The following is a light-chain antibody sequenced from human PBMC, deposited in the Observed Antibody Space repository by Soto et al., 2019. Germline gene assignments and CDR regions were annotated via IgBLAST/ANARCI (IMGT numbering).Light chain of an antibody. CDR1: YSNIGSNF. Sequence: QSVLTQSSSVSAAAGQTVSISCSGSYSNIGSNFVSWYQHFPGSAPKLVIYDNSQRPSGSPDRCSGSKSGSSATLGITGLQTGDEADYYCGTWYSSLSVVVFGGGTKVTVL. J-gene: IGLJ2*01. CDR3: GTWYSSLSVVV. V-gene: IGLV1-51*01. CDR2: DNS.